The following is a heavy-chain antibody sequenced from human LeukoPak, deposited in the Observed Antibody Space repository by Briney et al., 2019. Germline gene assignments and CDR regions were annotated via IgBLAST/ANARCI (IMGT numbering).Heavy chain of an antibody. D-gene: IGHD4-17*01. V-gene: IGHV3-7*03. CDR2: IKQDGSEK. CDR1: EFTFSTYW. J-gene: IGHJ4*02. Sequence: GGSLRLSCAASEFTFSTYWMSWVRQAPGKGLEWVADIKQDGSEKYYVHSVKGRFTISRQNAKNSLFLQMNSLRAEDTAVYYCAKDPSSYGDYVNYFDYWGQGTLVTVSS. CDR3: AKDPSSYGDYVNYFDY.